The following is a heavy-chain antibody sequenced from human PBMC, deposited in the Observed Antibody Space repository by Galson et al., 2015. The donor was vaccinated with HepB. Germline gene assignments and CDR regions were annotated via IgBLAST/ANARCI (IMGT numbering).Heavy chain of an antibody. CDR1: GGTFSSYA. CDR3: ASIYSSSSSYYYGMDV. V-gene: IGHV1-69*13. D-gene: IGHD6-6*01. J-gene: IGHJ6*02. Sequence: SVKVSCKASGGTFSSYAISWVRQAPGQGLEWMGGIMPIFGTANYAQKFQGRVTITADESTSTAYMELSSLRSEDTAVYYCASIYSSSSSYYYGMDVWGQGTTVTVSS. CDR2: IMPIFGTA.